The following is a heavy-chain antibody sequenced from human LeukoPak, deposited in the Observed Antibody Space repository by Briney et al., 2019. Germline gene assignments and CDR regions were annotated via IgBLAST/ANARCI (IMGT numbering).Heavy chain of an antibody. J-gene: IGHJ5*01. CDR2: ISAYNGNT. V-gene: IGHV1-18*01. CDR3: ARASGSYWWFDS. CDR1: GYTFTTYP. D-gene: IGHD1-26*01. Sequence: ASVKVSCKASGYTFTTYPMHWLRQAPGQGLEWMGWISAYNGNTNYAQKLQGRVTMTTDTSTSTAYMELRSLRSDDTAVYYCARASGSYWWFDSWGQGTLVTVSS.